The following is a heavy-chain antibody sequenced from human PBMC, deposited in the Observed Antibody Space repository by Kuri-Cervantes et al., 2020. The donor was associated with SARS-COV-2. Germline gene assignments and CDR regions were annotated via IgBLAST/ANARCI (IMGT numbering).Heavy chain of an antibody. V-gene: IGHV3-23*01. CDR3: AKDLTIAVAGCNWYFDL. D-gene: IGHD6-19*01. CDR1: GFTFSSYA. J-gene: IGHJ2*01. CDR2: ISGSGGST. Sequence: GGSLRLSCAASGFTFSSYAMSWVRQAPGKGLEWVSAISGSGGSTYYADSVKGRFTISRDNSKNTLYLQMNSLRAEDTAVYYCAKDLTIAVAGCNWYFDLWGRGTLVTVSS.